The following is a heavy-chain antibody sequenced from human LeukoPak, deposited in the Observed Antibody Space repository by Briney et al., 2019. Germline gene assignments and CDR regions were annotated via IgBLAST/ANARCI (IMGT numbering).Heavy chain of an antibody. CDR2: IYYRGKT. D-gene: IGHD3-10*01. V-gene: IGHV4-59*01. CDR1: GGSITTYH. Sequence: SETLSLTCTVSGGSITTYHWSWIRQPPGKGLEWIAYIYYRGKTNYNPSLQSRVTLSVDTSKNQFSLKLTSVTAADTAVYYCARAFLNYYGSGRFDYWGQGTLVTVSS. J-gene: IGHJ4*02. CDR3: ARAFLNYYGSGRFDY.